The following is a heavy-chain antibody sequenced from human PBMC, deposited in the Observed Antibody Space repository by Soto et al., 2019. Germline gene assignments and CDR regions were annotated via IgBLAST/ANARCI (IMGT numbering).Heavy chain of an antibody. CDR1: GYSFAGYW. J-gene: IGHJ4*02. D-gene: IGHD3-22*01. V-gene: IGHV5-10-1*01. CDR2: SDPSDSQT. CDR3: ARQIYDSDTGPNFQYYFDS. Sequence: GESLKISCKGSGYSFAGYWITWVRQKPGKGLEWMGRSDPSDSQTYYSPSFRGHVTISATKSITTVFLQWSSLRASDTAMYYCARQIYDSDTGPNFQYYFDSWGQGTPVTVSS.